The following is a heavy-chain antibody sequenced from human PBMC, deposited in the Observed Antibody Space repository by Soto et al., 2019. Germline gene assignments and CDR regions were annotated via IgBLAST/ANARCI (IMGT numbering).Heavy chain of an antibody. V-gene: IGHV3-15*07. D-gene: IGHD2-2*01. CDR3: ATINPNLIVVVPAAMGRKYYYGMDV. CDR1: GFTFSNAW. J-gene: IGHJ6*02. Sequence: PGGSLRLSCAASGFTFSNAWMNWVRQAPGKGLEWVGRIKSKTDGGTTDYAAPVKGRFTISRDDSKNTLYLQMNSLKTEDTAVYYCATINPNLIVVVPAAMGRKYYYGMDVWGQGTTVTVYS. CDR2: IKSKTDGGTT.